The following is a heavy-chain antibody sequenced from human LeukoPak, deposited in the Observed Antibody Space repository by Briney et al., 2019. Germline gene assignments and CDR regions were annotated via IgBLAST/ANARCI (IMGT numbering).Heavy chain of an antibody. D-gene: IGHD2-21*01. CDR2: INHSGST. Sequence: PSETLSLTCAVYGGSFSGYYWSWLRQPPGKGLEWIGEINHSGSTNYNPSLKSRVTISVDTSKNQFSLKLSSLTAADTAVYYCARVSPYCGGDCYIQHWGQGTLVTVSS. J-gene: IGHJ1*01. CDR1: GGSFSGYY. V-gene: IGHV4-34*01. CDR3: ARVSPYCGGDCYIQH.